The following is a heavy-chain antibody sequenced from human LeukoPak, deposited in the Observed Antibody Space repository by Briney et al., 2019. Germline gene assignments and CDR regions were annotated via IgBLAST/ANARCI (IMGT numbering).Heavy chain of an antibody. CDR2: IYYSGST. J-gene: IGHJ4*02. CDR3: AKPYYDILTGYYF. Sequence: SETLSLTCTVSGGSISSYYWSWIRQPPGKGLEWIGYIYYSGSTNYNPSLKSRVTISVDTSKNQFSLKLSSVTAADTAVYYCAKPYYDILTGYYFWGQGTLVTVSS. D-gene: IGHD3-9*01. V-gene: IGHV4-59*08. CDR1: GGSISSYY.